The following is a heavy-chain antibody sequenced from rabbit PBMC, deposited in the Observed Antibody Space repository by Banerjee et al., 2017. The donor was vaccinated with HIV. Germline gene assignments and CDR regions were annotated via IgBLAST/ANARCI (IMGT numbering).Heavy chain of an antibody. J-gene: IGHJ6*01. D-gene: IGHD6-1*01. CDR1: GIDFSSYYY. V-gene: IGHV1S43*01. CDR3: ARAGDYDYTYGYAGYPM. CDR2: IYTSSGST. Sequence: QQQLEESGGGLVKPGGTLTLTCKASGIDFSSYYYMCWVRQAPGKGLELIACIYTSSGSTWFASWVNGRFTISRSTSLNTVTLQMTSLTAADTATYFCARAGDYDYTYGYAGYPMWGPGTLVTVS.